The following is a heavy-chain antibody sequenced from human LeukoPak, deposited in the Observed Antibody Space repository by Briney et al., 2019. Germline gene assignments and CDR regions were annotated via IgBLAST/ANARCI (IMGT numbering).Heavy chain of an antibody. CDR1: GFTFSHYG. J-gene: IGHJ6*03. CDR2: IRYDGKNE. Sequence: GGSLRLSCAASGFTFSHYGMHWVRQAPGKGLEWVAFIRYDGKNEYYTDSVKGRFTISRDNSKNTLFLQMNSLRAEDTAVYYCAKDGTHNRFAEFRRWYYMDVWGRGTTVTVSS. D-gene: IGHD3-10*01. CDR3: AKDGTHNRFAEFRRWYYMDV. V-gene: IGHV3-30*02.